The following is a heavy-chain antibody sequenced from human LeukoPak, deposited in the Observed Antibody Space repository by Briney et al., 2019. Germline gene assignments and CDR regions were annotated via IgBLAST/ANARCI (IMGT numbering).Heavy chain of an antibody. J-gene: IGHJ6*03. CDR3: ANPPHFWSGYPNPAPDSDYYYYMDV. V-gene: IGHV3-23*01. Sequence: GGSLRLSCAASGFTFSSYAMSWVRQAPGKGLEWVSAISGSGGSTYYADSVKGRFTISRDNSKNTLYLQMNSLRAEDTAVYYCANPPHFWSGYPNPAPDSDYYYYMDVWGKGTTVTVSS. CDR1: GFTFSSYA. CDR2: ISGSGGST. D-gene: IGHD3-3*02.